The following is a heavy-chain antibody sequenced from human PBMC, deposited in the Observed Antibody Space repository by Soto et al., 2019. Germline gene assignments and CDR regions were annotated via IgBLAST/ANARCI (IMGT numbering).Heavy chain of an antibody. CDR2: ISDDGSTA. CDR3: ARGPRVSSTGTGDR. D-gene: IGHD1-1*01. V-gene: IGHV3-74*01. J-gene: IGHJ4*02. Sequence: GESLKISCAVSGFTFSAYWMHWVRQVPGKGLTWVSRISDDGSTATYADSVKGRFVISRDNAKNSLYLEMNTLRADDSGLYYCARGPRVSSTGTGDRRGRRTLVTVS. CDR1: GFTFSAYW.